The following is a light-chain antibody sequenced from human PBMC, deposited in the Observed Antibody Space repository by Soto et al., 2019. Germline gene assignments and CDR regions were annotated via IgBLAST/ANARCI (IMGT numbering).Light chain of an antibody. Sequence: QSVLTQPASVSGSPGQSITISCTGTSSDVGGYNYVSWYQQHPGKAPKLMIYDVSDRPSGVSNRFSGSKSGNTASLTISGLQAEDEADYYCSSYTTSCTVVVFGGGTKLTVL. V-gene: IGLV2-14*03. CDR3: SSYTTSCTVVV. J-gene: IGLJ2*01. CDR2: DVS. CDR1: SSDVGGYNY.